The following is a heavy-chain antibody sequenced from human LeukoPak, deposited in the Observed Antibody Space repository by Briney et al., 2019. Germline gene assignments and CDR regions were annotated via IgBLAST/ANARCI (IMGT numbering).Heavy chain of an antibody. CDR3: AKALWSGDLPLDY. V-gene: IGHV3-23*01. CDR2: ISGTGDNT. J-gene: IGHJ4*02. Sequence: PGGSLRLSCAASGFTFSSYAMNWVRQAPGKGLEWVSTISGTGDNTYYADSVKGRFTISRDNSKNTLYLQMNSLRAEDTAVYFCAKALWSGDLPLDYWGQGTLVTVSS. CDR1: GFTFSSYA. D-gene: IGHD3-10*01.